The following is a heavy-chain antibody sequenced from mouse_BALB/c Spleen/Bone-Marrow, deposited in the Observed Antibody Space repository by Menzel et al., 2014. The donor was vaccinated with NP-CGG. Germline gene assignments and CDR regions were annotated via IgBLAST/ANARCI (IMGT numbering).Heavy chain of an antibody. CDR1: GFSLTSYG. V-gene: IGHV2-2*02. D-gene: IGHD2-12*01. J-gene: IGHJ4*01. CDR2: IWSGGST. CDR3: VRNPIRRNAMDY. Sequence: LQESGSGLVQPSQSLSITCTVSGFSLTSYGVHWIRQSPGKGLEWLGVIWSGGSTDYNAPFISRLSISKDNSKSQVFFKMNSLQANDTAIYYCVRNPIRRNAMDYWGQGTSVTVSS.